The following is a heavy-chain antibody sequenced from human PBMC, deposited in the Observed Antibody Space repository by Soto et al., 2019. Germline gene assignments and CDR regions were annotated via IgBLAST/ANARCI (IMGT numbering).Heavy chain of an antibody. D-gene: IGHD3-16*01. CDR2: IIPIFGTA. V-gene: IGHV1-69*05. Sequence: SVKVSCKASGGTFSSYAISWVRQAPGQGLEWMGGIIPIFGTANYAQKFQGRVTITRDTSASTVYMELSSLRSEDTAVYYCARDQGMLIFGGLMTKVRYYYGMDVWGQGTTVTVSS. CDR3: ARDQGMLIFGGLMTKVRYYYGMDV. CDR1: GGTFSSYA. J-gene: IGHJ6*02.